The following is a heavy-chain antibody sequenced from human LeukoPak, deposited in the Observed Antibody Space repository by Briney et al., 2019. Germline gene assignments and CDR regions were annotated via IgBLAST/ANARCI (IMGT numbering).Heavy chain of an antibody. Sequence: PEASVKVSCKASGGTFSSYAINWVRQATGQGLEWMGWMNPNSGNTGYAQKFQGRVTMTRNTSISTAYMELSSLRSEDTAVYYCARGGVIIAAAGTIDYWGQGTLVTVSS. D-gene: IGHD6-13*01. V-gene: IGHV1-8*02. J-gene: IGHJ4*02. CDR2: MNPNSGNT. CDR3: ARGGVIIAAAGTIDY. CDR1: GGTFSSYA.